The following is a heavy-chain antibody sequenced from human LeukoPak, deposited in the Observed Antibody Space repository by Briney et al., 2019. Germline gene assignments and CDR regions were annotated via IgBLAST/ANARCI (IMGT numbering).Heavy chain of an antibody. V-gene: IGHV4-31*03. D-gene: IGHD3-9*01. CDR3: ARDFGYYDILTGYRDAFDI. CDR2: IYYSGST. J-gene: IGHJ3*02. Sequence: PSQTLCLTCTVSGGSISSGGYYWSWIRQHPGKGLEWIGYIYYSGSTYYNPSLKSRVTISVDTSKNQFSLKLSSVTAADTAVYYCARDFGYYDILTGYRDAFDIWGQGTMVTVSS. CDR1: GGSISSGGYY.